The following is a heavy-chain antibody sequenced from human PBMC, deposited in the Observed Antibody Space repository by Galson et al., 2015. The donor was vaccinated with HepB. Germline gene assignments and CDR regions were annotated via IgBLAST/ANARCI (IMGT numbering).Heavy chain of an antibody. CDR3: ARDSMDCSSTSCYAGMSFDI. D-gene: IGHD2-2*01. CDR2: ISSSSSYI. Sequence: SLRLSCAASGFTFSSYSMNWVRQAPGKGLEWVSSISSSSSYIYYADSVKGRFTISRDNAKNSLYLQMNSLRAEDTAVYYCARDSMDCSSTSCYAGMSFDIWGQGTMVTVPS. V-gene: IGHV3-21*01. CDR1: GFTFSSYS. J-gene: IGHJ3*02.